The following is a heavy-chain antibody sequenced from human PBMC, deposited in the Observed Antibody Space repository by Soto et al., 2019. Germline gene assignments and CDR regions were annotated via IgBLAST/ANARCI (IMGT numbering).Heavy chain of an antibody. CDR2: IGSGTSDI. V-gene: IGHV3-21*01. Sequence: GGSLRLSCAASGFTLSRHTMNWVRQAPGKGLEWVSFIGSGTSDIYYADSVKGRFTISRDNAKNSLYLDLTRLRAEDTAVYFCVRDYYDTSGYPNTFDMWGQGTMVTVS. D-gene: IGHD3-22*01. CDR1: GFTLSRHT. J-gene: IGHJ3*02. CDR3: VRDYYDTSGYPNTFDM.